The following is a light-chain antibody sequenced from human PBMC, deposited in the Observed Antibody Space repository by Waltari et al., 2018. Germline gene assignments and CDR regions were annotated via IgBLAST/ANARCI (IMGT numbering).Light chain of an antibody. J-gene: IGKJ2*03. CDR3: QQYGSSRYS. CDR2: GAS. Sequence: EIVLTQSPGTLSLSPGERATLYCRASQSVRSSYLAWYQQKPGHALRPLIYGASSRATGIPDRFSGSGSGTDFTLTISRLEPEDFAVYYCQQYGSSRYSFGQGTKLEIK. CDR1: QSVRSSY. V-gene: IGKV3-20*01.